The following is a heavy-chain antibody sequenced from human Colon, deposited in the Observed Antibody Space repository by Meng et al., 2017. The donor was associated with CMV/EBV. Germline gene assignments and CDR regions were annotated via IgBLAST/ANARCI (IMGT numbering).Heavy chain of an antibody. J-gene: IGHJ5*02. CDR2: IIPVIGTP. D-gene: IGHD3-10*01. Sequence: SVKVSCKASGGTFSSYTISWVRQAPGQGLEWMGWIIPVIGTPNIAPKFQDRVTITADKSTNTAYMELSSLRSDDTATYYCARGNSRAYGSWGQGTLVTVSS. CDR1: GGTFSSYT. CDR3: ARGNSRAYGS. V-gene: IGHV1-69*08.